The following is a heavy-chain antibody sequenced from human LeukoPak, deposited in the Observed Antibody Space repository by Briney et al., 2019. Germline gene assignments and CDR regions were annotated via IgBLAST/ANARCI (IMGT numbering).Heavy chain of an antibody. D-gene: IGHD6-19*01. Sequence: SETLSLTCAVYGESFSGHYWSWIRQPLGKGLEWIGEINNSGSTSRNPSLKSRVTISADTSKNQFSLKLSSVTAADPAVYYCARRPAGTIDYWGQGTLVTVSS. V-gene: IGHV4-34*01. CDR2: INNSGST. CDR3: ARRPAGTIDY. CDR1: GESFSGHY. J-gene: IGHJ4*02.